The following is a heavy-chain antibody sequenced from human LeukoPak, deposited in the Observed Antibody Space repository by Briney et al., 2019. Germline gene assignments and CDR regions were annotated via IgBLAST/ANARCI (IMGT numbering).Heavy chain of an antibody. D-gene: IGHD4-17*01. CDR2: IYYSGST. J-gene: IGHJ5*02. Sequence: PSETLSLTCTVSGGSISSSSCYWGWIRQPPGKGLEWIRSIYYSGSTYYNSSLKSRVTISVDTSKNQFSLKLSSVTAADTAVYYCARRDYGDYDLPWFDPWGQGTLVTVSS. CDR1: GGSISSSSCY. CDR3: ARRDYGDYDLPWFDP. V-gene: IGHV4-39*07.